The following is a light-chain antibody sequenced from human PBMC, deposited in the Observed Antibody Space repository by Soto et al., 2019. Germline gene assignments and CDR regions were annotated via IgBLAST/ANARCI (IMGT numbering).Light chain of an antibody. CDR2: KTS. J-gene: IGKJ4*01. CDR3: QQYKSFYLT. CDR1: QSISSW. V-gene: IGKV1-5*03. Sequence: DIQMTQYTSTLSASVGDRVTITCRASQSISSWLAWYQQKPGKAPKLLIYKTSNLESGVPSRFSGSGSGTEFSLTISSLQADDFATYYCQQYKSFYLTFGGGTKVDIK.